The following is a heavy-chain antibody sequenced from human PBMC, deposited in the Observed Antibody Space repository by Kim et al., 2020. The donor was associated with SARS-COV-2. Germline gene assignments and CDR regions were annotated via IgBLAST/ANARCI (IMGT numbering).Heavy chain of an antibody. Sequence: GVSLRLSCAASGFTFSSCSMHWVRQAPGKGLEWVAVISYDGSNKNYADSVKGRFTISRDNSKTTLYLQMNSLSAEDTALYYCAREQWARLRVVTYSYYGMDVGGQGTTVTVSS. D-gene: IGHD3-10*01. CDR2: ISYDGSNK. CDR3: AREQWARLRVVTYSYYGMDV. CDR1: GFTFSSCS. J-gene: IGHJ6*02. V-gene: IGHV3-30-3*01.